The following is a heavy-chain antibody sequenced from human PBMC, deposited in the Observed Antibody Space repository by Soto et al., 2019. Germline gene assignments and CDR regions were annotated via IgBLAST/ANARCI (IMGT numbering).Heavy chain of an antibody. Sequence: EVKLVESGGGLVQPGGSLRLSCAASGFTVSSNYMSWVRQAPGKGLEWVSVIYSGGSTYYADSVKGRFTISRHNSKNTLYLQMNSLRAEDTAVYYCASYPPTTVTTSGYFQHWGQGTLVTVSS. CDR1: GFTVSSNY. CDR2: IYSGGST. J-gene: IGHJ1*01. V-gene: IGHV3-53*04. CDR3: ASYPPTTVTTSGYFQH. D-gene: IGHD4-17*01.